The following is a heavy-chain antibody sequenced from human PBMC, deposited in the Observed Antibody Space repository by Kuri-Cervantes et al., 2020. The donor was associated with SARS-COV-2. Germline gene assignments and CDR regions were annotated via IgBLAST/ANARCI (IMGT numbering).Heavy chain of an antibody. Sequence: SVKVSCKASGVTFSNYAFSWVRQAPGQGLEWMGGIIPIFGTANYAQKFQGRVTITADESTSTAYMELSSLRSEDTAVYYCASYAWELRLMFDYWGQGTLVTVSS. J-gene: IGHJ4*02. CDR1: GVTFSNYA. CDR2: IIPIFGTA. D-gene: IGHD1-26*01. V-gene: IGHV1-69*13. CDR3: ASYAWELRLMFDY.